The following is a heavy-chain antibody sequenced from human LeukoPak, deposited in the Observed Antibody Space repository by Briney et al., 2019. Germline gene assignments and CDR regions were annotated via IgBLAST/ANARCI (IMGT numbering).Heavy chain of an antibody. CDR1: GFTFSSHG. CDR2: ISGSGDYT. J-gene: IGHJ4*02. Sequence: GGSLRLSCAASGFTFSSHGMSWVRQAPGKGLDWVSTISGSGDYTYYADSVKGRFTIYRDNSKNTLYLQMNSLRAEDTAIYYCAKVTYGSGTYGAFDSWGQGTLVTVSP. D-gene: IGHD3-10*01. V-gene: IGHV3-23*01. CDR3: AKVTYGSGTYGAFDS.